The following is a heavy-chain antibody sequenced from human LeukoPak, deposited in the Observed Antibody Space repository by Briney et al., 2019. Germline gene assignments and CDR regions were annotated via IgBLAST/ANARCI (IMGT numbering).Heavy chain of an antibody. J-gene: IGHJ4*02. Sequence: GGPLRLSCTASGFTFSSYAMSWVRQAPGKGLEWVSVFGISSNSTYYADSVKGRFTISRDNSKNTLYLQMNNLRAEDTAIYYCAKGRVVGTKAFDYWGQGTLVTVSS. CDR1: GFTFSSYA. CDR2: FGISSNST. D-gene: IGHD1-26*01. V-gene: IGHV3-23*01. CDR3: AKGRVVGTKAFDY.